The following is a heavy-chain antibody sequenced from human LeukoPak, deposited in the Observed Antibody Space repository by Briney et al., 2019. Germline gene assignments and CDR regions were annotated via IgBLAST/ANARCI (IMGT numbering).Heavy chain of an antibody. CDR3: ARARGYCSSTSCSRFDP. CDR2: IYYSGST. J-gene: IGHJ5*02. Sequence: SETLSLTCTVSGGSISSSSYYWGWIRQPPGKGLEWIGSIYYSGSTYYNPSLKSRVTISVDTSKNQFSLKLSSVTAADTAVYYCARARGYCSSTSCSRFDPWGQGTLVTVSS. CDR1: GGSISSSSYY. V-gene: IGHV4-39*07. D-gene: IGHD2-2*01.